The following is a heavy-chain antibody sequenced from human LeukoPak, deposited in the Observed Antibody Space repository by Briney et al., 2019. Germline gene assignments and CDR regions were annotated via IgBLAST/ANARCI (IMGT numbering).Heavy chain of an antibody. V-gene: IGHV3-30-3*02. J-gene: IGHJ4*02. CDR2: ISYDGSNK. CDR1: GFTFSSYA. CDR3: AKFGSLNPESSF. D-gene: IGHD3-16*01. Sequence: SGGSLRLSCAASGFTFSSYAMHWVRQAPGKGLEWVAVISYDGSNKYYADSVKGRFTISRDNSKNTLYLQMNSLRAEDTAVYYCAKFGSLNPESSFWGQGTLVTVSS.